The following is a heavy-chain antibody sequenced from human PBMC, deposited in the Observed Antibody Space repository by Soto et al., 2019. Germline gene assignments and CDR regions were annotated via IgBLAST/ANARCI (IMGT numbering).Heavy chain of an antibody. V-gene: IGHV4-34*01. CDR3: ARDNYYGSGSYPHYYYGMDV. D-gene: IGHD3-10*01. CDR1: GGSFSGYY. Sequence: SETLSLTCAVYGGSFSGYYWSWIRQPPRKGLEWIGEINHSGSTNYNPSLKSRVTISVDTSKNQFSLKLSSVTAADTAVYYCARDNYYGSGSYPHYYYGMDVWGQGTTVNVSS. J-gene: IGHJ6*02. CDR2: INHSGST.